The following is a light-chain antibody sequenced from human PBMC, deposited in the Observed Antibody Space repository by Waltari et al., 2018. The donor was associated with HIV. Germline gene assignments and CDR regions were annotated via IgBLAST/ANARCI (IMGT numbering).Light chain of an antibody. CDR3: QSYDSSLSVYV. J-gene: IGLJ1*01. V-gene: IGLV1-40*01. Sequence: QSVLTQPPSVSGAPGQRVTISCTGSSSNLGAGYDVHGYQQLPGTAPKVLIYGNTNRPSGVPDRISGSQSGTSASLAITGLQAEDEADYYCQSYDSSLSVYVFGTGTKVIVL. CDR2: GNT. CDR1: SSNLGAGYD.